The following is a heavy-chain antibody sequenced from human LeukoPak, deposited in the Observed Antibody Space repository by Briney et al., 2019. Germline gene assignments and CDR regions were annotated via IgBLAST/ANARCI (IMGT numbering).Heavy chain of an antibody. J-gene: IGHJ4*02. V-gene: IGHV3-23*01. CDR2: ISDTVRDT. D-gene: IGHD4-17*01. Sequence: GESLRLSCAASGFTFSAYGMSWVRQAPGKGLEWVSHISDTVRDTWYANSVKGRFIISRDNSRDTVYLQMSSLRPEDAALYFCAKDNYGGIFASWGQGTLVTVSS. CDR1: GFTFSAYG. CDR3: AKDNYGGIFAS.